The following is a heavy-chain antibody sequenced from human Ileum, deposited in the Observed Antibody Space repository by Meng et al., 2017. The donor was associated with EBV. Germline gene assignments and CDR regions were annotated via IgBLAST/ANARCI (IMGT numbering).Heavy chain of an antibody. CDR1: GGSVSSGGNY. V-gene: IGHV4-61*08. CDR2: IYNSGST. D-gene: IGHD6-19*01. J-gene: IGHJ4*02. CDR3: ARDGYSSGSD. Sequence: QVQLQGWGPGLVKPSETLSLTCSVSGGSVSSGGNYWSWIRQPPGKGLEWIGYIYNSGSTNYNPSLKSRVTISVDTSKNQFSLKLSSVTAADTAVYYCARDGYSSGSDWGQGTLVTVSS.